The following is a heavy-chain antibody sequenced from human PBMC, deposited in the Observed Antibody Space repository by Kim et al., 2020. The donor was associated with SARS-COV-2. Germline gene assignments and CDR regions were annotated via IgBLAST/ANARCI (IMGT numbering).Heavy chain of an antibody. CDR2: IYHSGST. D-gene: IGHD3-16*01. J-gene: IGHJ5*02. Sequence: SETLSLTCAVSGGSISSSNWWSWVRQPPGKGLEWVVEIYHSGSTNYNPSLKSLVTISVDKSKHQFSLKLSSVTAGDTAVYYCARALFGQNWFDPWGQGTLVTVSS. CDR3: ARALFGQNWFDP. CDR1: GGSISSSNW. V-gene: IGHV4-4*02.